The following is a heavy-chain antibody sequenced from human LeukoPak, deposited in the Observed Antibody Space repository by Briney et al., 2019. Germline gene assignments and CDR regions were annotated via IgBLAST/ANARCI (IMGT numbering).Heavy chain of an antibody. D-gene: IGHD3-22*01. Sequence: SETLSLTCTVSGGSISSGGYYWSWIRQPPGKGLEWIGYIYYSGSTNYNPSLKSRVTISVDTSKNQFSLKLSSVTAADTAVYYCARRFYDSSGYYDYWGQGTLVTVSS. CDR2: IYYSGST. J-gene: IGHJ4*02. CDR1: GGSISSGGYY. CDR3: ARRFYDSSGYYDY. V-gene: IGHV4-61*08.